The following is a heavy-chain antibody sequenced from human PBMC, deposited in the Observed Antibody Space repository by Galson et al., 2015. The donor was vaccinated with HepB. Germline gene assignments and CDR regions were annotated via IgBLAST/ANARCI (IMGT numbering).Heavy chain of an antibody. CDR1: GFSLSTSGVG. J-gene: IGHJ1*01. CDR2: IYWDDDK. CDR3: AHALVVAATEYFQH. V-gene: IGHV2-5*02. D-gene: IGHD2-15*01. Sequence: PALVKPTQTLTLTCTFSGFSLSTSGVGVGWIRQPPGKALEWLALIYWDDDKRYSPSLKSRLTITKDTSKNQVVLTMTNMDPVDTATYYCAHALVVAATEYFQHWGQGTLVTVSS.